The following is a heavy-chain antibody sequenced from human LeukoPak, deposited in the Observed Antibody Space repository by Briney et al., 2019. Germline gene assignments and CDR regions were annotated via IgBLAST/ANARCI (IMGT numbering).Heavy chain of an antibody. CDR3: ARAGAVGGYYSSPAPSNFDQ. J-gene: IGHJ4*02. V-gene: IGHV4-59*01. Sequence: SETLSLTCTVSGVSISSYYWSWIRQPPGKGLEWIGYIYYSGSTNYNPSLKSRVTISVDTSKNQFSLKVNSVTAADTAVYYCARAGAVGGYYSSPAPSNFDQWGQGTLVTVSS. CDR1: GVSISSYY. CDR2: IYYSGST. D-gene: IGHD3-22*01.